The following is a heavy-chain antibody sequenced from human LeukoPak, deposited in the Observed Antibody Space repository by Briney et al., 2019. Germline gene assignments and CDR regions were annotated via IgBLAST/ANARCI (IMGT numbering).Heavy chain of an antibody. CDR2: ISGSGGST. Sequence: PGGSLRLSCAASGFTFSSYAMSWVRQAPGKGLEWVSAISGSGGSTYYADSVKGRFTISRDNSKNTLYLQMNSLRAEDTAVYYCAKGVRITMIRGAFDTWGQGTMVTVSS. J-gene: IGHJ3*02. CDR3: AKGVRITMIRGAFDT. CDR1: GFTFSSYA. D-gene: IGHD3-10*01. V-gene: IGHV3-23*01.